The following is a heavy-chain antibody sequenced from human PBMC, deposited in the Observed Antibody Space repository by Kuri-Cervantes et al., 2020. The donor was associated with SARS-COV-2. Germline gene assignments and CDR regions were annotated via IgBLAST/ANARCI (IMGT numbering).Heavy chain of an antibody. V-gene: IGHV3-7*01. D-gene: IGHD7-27*01. CDR1: GFTFSSYW. CDR3: ARDGWGSSFDY. J-gene: IGHJ4*02. Sequence: GSLRRSCAAPGFTFSSYWMSWVRQAPGKGLEWVANIKQDGREKYYVDSVKGRFTISRDNAKNSLYLQMNSLRAEDTAVYYCARDGWGSSFDYWGQGTLVTVSS. CDR2: IKQDGREK.